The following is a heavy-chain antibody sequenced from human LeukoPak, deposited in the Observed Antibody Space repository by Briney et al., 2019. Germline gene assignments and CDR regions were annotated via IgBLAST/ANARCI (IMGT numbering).Heavy chain of an antibody. J-gene: IGHJ4*02. V-gene: IGHV3-23*01. CDR1: GFTFSSYW. Sequence: HPGGSLRLSCAASGFTFSSYWMTWVRQAPGKGLEWVSAISGSGGSTYYADSVKGRFTISRDNSKNTLYLQMNSLRAEDTAVYYCAKDQSGGSYYRFVRYYFDYWGQGILVTVSS. D-gene: IGHD1-26*01. CDR3: AKDQSGGSYYRFVRYYFDY. CDR2: ISGSGGST.